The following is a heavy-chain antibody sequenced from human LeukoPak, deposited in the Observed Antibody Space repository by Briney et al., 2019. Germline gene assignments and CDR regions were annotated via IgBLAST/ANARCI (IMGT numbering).Heavy chain of an antibody. CDR1: GYSFRSYW. Sequence: PGESLKISCKGSGYSFRSYWITWVRQMPGKGLEWVGRIDPSDSYTNYSPSFEGHVTISADKSIRTAYLQWSSLKASDTAMYYCARLHPTYCTSGLCYWFDPWGQGTLVTVSS. J-gene: IGHJ5*02. CDR3: ARLHPTYCTSGLCYWFDP. V-gene: IGHV5-10-1*01. CDR2: IDPSDSYT. D-gene: IGHD2-8*01.